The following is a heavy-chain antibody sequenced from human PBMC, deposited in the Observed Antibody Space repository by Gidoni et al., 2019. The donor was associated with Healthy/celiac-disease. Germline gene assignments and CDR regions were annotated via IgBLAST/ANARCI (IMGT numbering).Heavy chain of an antibody. Sequence: QVQLVQSGAEVKKPGASVKVSCQASGYTFTSYGISWVRQAPGQGLEWMGWISAYNGNTNYAQKLQGRVTMTTDTSTSTAYMELRSLRSDDTAVYYCAREPTYYYDSSGYYYFDYWGQGTLVTVSS. CDR3: AREPTYYYDSSGYYYFDY. J-gene: IGHJ4*02. D-gene: IGHD3-22*01. CDR2: ISAYNGNT. V-gene: IGHV1-18*01. CDR1: GYTFTSYG.